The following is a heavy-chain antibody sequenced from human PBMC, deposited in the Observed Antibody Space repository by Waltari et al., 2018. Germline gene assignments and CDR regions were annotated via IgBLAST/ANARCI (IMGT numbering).Heavy chain of an antibody. Sequence: QVQLVQSGAEVKKPGASVKVSCKASGYTFTSYYMHWVRQAPGQGLEWMGIINPSGGSTSYAQKFQGRVTMTRDTSTSTVYIELSSLRSEDTAVYYCAKPNSRSSHYWAFDIWGQGTMVTVSS. D-gene: IGHD2-15*01. J-gene: IGHJ3*02. CDR2: INPSGGST. CDR3: AKPNSRSSHYWAFDI. V-gene: IGHV1-46*01. CDR1: GYTFTSYY.